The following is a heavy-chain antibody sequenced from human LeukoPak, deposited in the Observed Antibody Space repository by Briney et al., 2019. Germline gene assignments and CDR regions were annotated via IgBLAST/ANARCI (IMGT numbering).Heavy chain of an antibody. CDR3: ANSPYGDYGLGYYYYYGMDV. J-gene: IGHJ6*02. CDR2: ISSGSTYT. Sequence: GGSLRLSCEVSGFTFSDHYMSWIRQAPGKRLEWVSYISSGSTYTYYADSVKGRFTISRDNSKNTLYLQMNSLRAEDTAVYYCANSPYGDYGLGYYYYYGMDVWGQGTTVTVSS. CDR1: GFTFSDHY. D-gene: IGHD4-17*01. V-gene: IGHV3-11*03.